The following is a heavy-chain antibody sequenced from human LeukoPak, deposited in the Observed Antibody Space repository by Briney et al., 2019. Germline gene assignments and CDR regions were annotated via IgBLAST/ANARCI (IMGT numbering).Heavy chain of an antibody. CDR1: GFTFSDYC. CDR3: VQEARGDGYKLAPVAEH. Sequence: GGSLRLSCAASGFTFSDYCMSWIRQAPGKGLEWVSAISETSRKTYYADSVKGRFTISRDNSKNTLYLQMNGLRDEDTAVYYCVQEARGDGYKLAPVAEHWGQGTLVTVSS. V-gene: IGHV3-23*01. J-gene: IGHJ1*01. CDR2: ISETSRKT. D-gene: IGHD5-24*01.